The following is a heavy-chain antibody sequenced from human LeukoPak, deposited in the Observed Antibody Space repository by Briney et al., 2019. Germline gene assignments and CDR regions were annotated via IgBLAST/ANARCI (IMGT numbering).Heavy chain of an antibody. V-gene: IGHV3-30*04. CDR1: GFTFSSYA. D-gene: IGHD5-18*01. Sequence: PGGSLRLSCAASGFTFSSYAMHWVRQAPGKGLEWVSVISYDGSNKYYADSVRGRFTISRDNSKNTLYLQMNGLRDEDTAVYYCARAPLPGYSYGYGDYWGQGTLVTVSS. CDR3: ARAPLPGYSYGYGDY. CDR2: ISYDGSNK. J-gene: IGHJ4*02.